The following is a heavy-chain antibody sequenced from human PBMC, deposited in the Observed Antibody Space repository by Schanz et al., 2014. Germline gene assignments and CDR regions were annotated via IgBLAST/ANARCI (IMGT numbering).Heavy chain of an antibody. J-gene: IGHJ4*02. CDR2: ISYDGSKK. Sequence: VQLVESGGGLAQPGGSLRLSCAASGFMFSSYGMHWVRQAPGKGLEWVGVISYDGSKKSYADSVKGRFTISRDNSKNTLYLQMNSLRADDTAMYYCARWFLIRGVILDSWGQGTLVTVSS. CDR1: GFMFSSYG. CDR3: ARWFLIRGVILDS. V-gene: IGHV3-33*08. D-gene: IGHD3-10*01.